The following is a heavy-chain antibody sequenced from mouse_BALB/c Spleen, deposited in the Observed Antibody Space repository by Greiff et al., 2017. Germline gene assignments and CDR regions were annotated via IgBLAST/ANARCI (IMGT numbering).Heavy chain of an antibody. CDR1: GFNIKDYY. V-gene: IGHV14-4*02. CDR3: NTLGQGFAY. CDR2: IDPENGDT. D-gene: IGHD3-3*01. J-gene: IGHJ3*01. Sequence: EVQLQQSGAELVRSGASVKLSCTASGFNIKDYYMHWVKQRPEQGLEWIGWIDPENGDTEYAPKFQGKATMTADTSSNTAYLQLSSLTSEDTAVYYCNTLGQGFAYWGQGTLVTVSA.